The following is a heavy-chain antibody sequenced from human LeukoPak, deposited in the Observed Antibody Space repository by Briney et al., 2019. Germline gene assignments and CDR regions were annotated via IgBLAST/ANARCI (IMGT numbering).Heavy chain of an antibody. CDR1: GGSISSGSFY. Sequence: PSETLSLTCTVSGGSISSGSFYWTWIRQHPGKGLEWIGYIYYSGTAYYSPSLKSRIIISVDTSKNQFSLKLSSVTAADAAVYYCARQTMSTAEAFDIWGQGTMVTVSS. CDR3: ARQTMSTAEAFDI. D-gene: IGHD4-17*01. J-gene: IGHJ3*02. V-gene: IGHV4-31*03. CDR2: IYYSGTA.